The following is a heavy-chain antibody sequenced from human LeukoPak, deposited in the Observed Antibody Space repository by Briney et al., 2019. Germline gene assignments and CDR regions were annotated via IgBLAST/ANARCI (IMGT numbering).Heavy chain of an antibody. CDR3: ARARKAVAGTFWYFDL. J-gene: IGHJ2*01. D-gene: IGHD6-19*01. CDR1: GGSISSYY. Sequence: PSETLSLTCTVSGGSISSYYWSWIRQPPGKGLEWIGYIYYSGSTNYNPSLKSRVTISVDTSKNQFSLKLSSVTAADTAVYYCARARKAVAGTFWYFDLWGRGTLVTVSS. V-gene: IGHV4-59*01. CDR2: IYYSGST.